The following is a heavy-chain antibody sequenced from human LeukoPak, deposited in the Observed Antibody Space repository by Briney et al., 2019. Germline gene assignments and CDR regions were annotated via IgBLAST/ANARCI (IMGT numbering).Heavy chain of an antibody. CDR1: GFTFSSYK. D-gene: IGHD6-19*01. V-gene: IGHV3-48*03. CDR3: GKDLLSDSSAWYLTPFDY. Sequence: GGSLRLSCAASGFTFSSYKMNWVRQAPGKGLEWVSHISSSGSTRYYAASVKDRFTISRDNAKNSLYLQMNSLRAEDTAVYYCGKDLLSDSSAWYLTPFDYWGQGTLVTVSS. J-gene: IGHJ4*02. CDR2: ISSSGSTR.